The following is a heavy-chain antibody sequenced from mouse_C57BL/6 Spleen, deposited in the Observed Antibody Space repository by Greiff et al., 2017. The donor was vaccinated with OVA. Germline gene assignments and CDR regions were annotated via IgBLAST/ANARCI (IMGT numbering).Heavy chain of an antibody. D-gene: IGHD4-1*01. Sequence: EVQLQESGPELVKPGASVKMSCKASGYTFTDYNMHWVKQSHGKSLEWIGYINPNNGGTSYNQKFKGKATLTVNKSSSTAYMELRSLTSEDSAVYYCARTGTDWYFDVWGTGTTVTVSS. CDR3: ARTGTDWYFDV. CDR2: INPNNGGT. CDR1: GYTFTDYN. V-gene: IGHV1-22*01. J-gene: IGHJ1*03.